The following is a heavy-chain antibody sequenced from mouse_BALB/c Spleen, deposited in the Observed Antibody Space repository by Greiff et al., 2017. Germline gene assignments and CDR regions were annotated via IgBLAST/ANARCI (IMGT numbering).Heavy chain of an antibody. V-gene: IGHV5-4*02. CDR1: GFTFSDYY. CDR2: ISDGGSYT. J-gene: IGHJ3*01. Sequence: DVKLVESGGGLVKPGGSLKLSCAASGFTFSDYYMYWVRQTPEKRLEWVATISDGGSYTYYPDSVKGRFTISRDNAKNNLYLQMSSLKSEDTAMYYCARGSSTAWFAYWGQGTLVTVSA. D-gene: IGHD1-1*01. CDR3: ARGSSTAWFAY.